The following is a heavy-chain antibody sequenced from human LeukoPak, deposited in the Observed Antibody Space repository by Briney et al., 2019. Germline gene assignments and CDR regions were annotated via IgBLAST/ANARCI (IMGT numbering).Heavy chain of an antibody. D-gene: IGHD5-18*01. CDR3: VAMGYNYFDP. CDR1: GFTFSTYS. CDR2: IGSSSSYI. J-gene: IGHJ4*02. V-gene: IGHV3-21*01. Sequence: GGSLRLSCAACGFTFSTYSMNWVRQAPGKGLEGVSYIGSSSSYIDYAGPVRGRFTVSRDDAKNSLYMQMTGLKDEDTAVYYCVAMGYNYFDPWGQGSLVIVSS.